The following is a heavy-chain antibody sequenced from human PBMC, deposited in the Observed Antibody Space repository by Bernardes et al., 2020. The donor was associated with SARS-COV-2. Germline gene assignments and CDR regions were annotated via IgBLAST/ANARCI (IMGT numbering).Heavy chain of an antibody. V-gene: IGHV1-18*01. CDR1: GYTFTSYG. CDR3: ARAGVTVTAMASFDY. Sequence: ASVKVSCKASGYTFTSYGISWVRQAPGQGLEWMGWISAYNGNTNYAQKLQGRVTMTTDTSTSTAYMELRSLRSDDTAVYYCARAGVTVTAMASFDYWGQGTLVTVSS. D-gene: IGHD5-18*01. J-gene: IGHJ4*02. CDR2: ISAYNGNT.